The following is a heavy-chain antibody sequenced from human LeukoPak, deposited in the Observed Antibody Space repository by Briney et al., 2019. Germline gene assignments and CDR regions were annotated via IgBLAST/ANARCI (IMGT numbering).Heavy chain of an antibody. J-gene: IGHJ4*02. CDR2: TYYRSKWYN. CDR1: GDSVSSNSAA. CDR3: ARDSPYCTNGVCYWDY. D-gene: IGHD2-8*01. Sequence: SQTLSLTCAISGDSVSSNSAAWNWIRQSPSRGLEWLGRTYYRSKWYNDYAVSVKSRITINPDTSKNQFSLQLNSVTPEDTAVYYCARDSPYCTNGVCYWDYWGQGTLVTVSS. V-gene: IGHV6-1*01.